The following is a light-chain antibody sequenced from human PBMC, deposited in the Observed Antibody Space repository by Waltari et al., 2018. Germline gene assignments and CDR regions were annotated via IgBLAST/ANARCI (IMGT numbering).Light chain of an antibody. J-gene: IGLJ2*01. CDR3: CSYRSKSTLV. Sequence: QSALTQPPPVSKSLGQSVTISCTGTSSDIGGYDGVSWYQQHSGTAPRLLIYAVNKRPSGVSYRFSASKSGNTASLTISGLQAEDESNYYCCSYRSKSTLVFGGGTRLTVL. CDR2: AVN. V-gene: IGLV2-14*03. CDR1: SSDIGGYDG.